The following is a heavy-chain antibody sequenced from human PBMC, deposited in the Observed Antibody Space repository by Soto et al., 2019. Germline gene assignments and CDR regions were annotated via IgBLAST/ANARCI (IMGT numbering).Heavy chain of an antibody. CDR1: GFTFSSYA. J-gene: IGHJ4*02. Sequence: QVQLVESGGGVVQPGRSLRLSCAASGFTFSSYAMHWVRQAPGKGLEWVAVISYDGSNKYYADSVKGRFTISRDISMNTLYLQMNSLRAEDTAVYYCARAGGLLLDSWGQGTLVTVSS. D-gene: IGHD2-15*01. CDR2: ISYDGSNK. CDR3: ARAGGLLLDS. V-gene: IGHV3-30-3*01.